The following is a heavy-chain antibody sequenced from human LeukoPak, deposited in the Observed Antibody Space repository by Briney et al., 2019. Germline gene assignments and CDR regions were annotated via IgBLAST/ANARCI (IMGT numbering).Heavy chain of an antibody. J-gene: IGHJ4*02. V-gene: IGHV3-66*01. Sequence: GGSLRLCCAASGFTVSSNYMSWVRQAPGKGLEWVSVIYSGGSTYYADSVKGRFTIARDNSKNTLDLQMNSLRAEDTAVYYCVRDLILVWPPGDDFDYWGQGTLVTVSS. CDR2: IYSGGST. D-gene: IGHD2-8*01. CDR1: GFTVSSNY. CDR3: VRDLILVWPPGDDFDY.